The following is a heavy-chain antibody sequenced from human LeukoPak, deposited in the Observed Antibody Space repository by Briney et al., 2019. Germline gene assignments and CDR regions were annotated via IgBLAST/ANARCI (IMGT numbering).Heavy chain of an antibody. CDR1: GASISGSDYN. CDR2: IFYSGTI. J-gene: IGHJ5*02. CDR3: ATLDNSFDH. Sequence: PSETLSLTCNVSGASISGSDYNWSWLRQPPGKGLEWIASIFYSGTIYNNPSLKSRTLISVDTSKNQFSLRLTSVTAADTAVYFCATLDNSFDHWGQGTLVTVSS. V-gene: IGHV4-30-4*01.